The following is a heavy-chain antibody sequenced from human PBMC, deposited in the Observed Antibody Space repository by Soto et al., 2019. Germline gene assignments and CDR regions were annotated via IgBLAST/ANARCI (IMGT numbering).Heavy chain of an antibody. J-gene: IGHJ4*02. D-gene: IGHD5-18*01. CDR1: GFTFSSYA. CDR3: ARDVVVFGIQLWFSLAAAGTALDY. Sequence: PGGSLRLSCAASGFTFSSYAMHWVRQAPGKWLEWVAVISYDGSNKYYADSVKGRFTISRDNSKNTLYLQMNSLRAEDTAVYYCARDVVVFGIQLWFSLAAAGTALDYWGQGXLVTVSS. V-gene: IGHV3-30-3*01. CDR2: ISYDGSNK.